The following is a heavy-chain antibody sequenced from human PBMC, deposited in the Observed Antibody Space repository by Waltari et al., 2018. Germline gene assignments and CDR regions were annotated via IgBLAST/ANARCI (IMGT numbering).Heavy chain of an antibody. Sequence: QVQLQESGPGLVKPSETLSLTCTVSGGSISSYYWSWIRQPPGKGLEWIGYIYYSGSTNSNPSLKSRVTISVDTSKNQFSLKLSSVTAADTAVYYCARGYGDYGGWFDPWGQGTLVTVSS. CDR3: ARGYGDYGGWFDP. J-gene: IGHJ5*02. CDR2: IYYSGST. CDR1: GGSISSYY. V-gene: IGHV4-59*01. D-gene: IGHD4-17*01.